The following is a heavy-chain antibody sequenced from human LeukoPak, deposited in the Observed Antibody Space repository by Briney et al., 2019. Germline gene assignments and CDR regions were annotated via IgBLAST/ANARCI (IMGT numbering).Heavy chain of an antibody. CDR2: IRTKAYGGTT. V-gene: IGHV3-49*04. J-gene: IGHJ4*02. D-gene: IGHD6-19*01. CDR3: TRSAGYRSGWYHDY. CDR1: GFAFGDYP. Sequence: GGSLRLSCTASGFAFGDYPMSWVRPAPGKGLEWVGFIRTKAYGGTTEYAASVKGRFTISRDDSKSIAYLQMNSLKTEDTAVYYCTRSAGYRSGWYHDYWGQGTLVTVSS.